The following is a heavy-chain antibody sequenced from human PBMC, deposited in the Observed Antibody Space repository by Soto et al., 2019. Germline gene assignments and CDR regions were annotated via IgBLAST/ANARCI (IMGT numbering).Heavy chain of an antibody. CDR2: ISGSGGST. J-gene: IGHJ4*02. Sequence: GSLRLSCAASGFTFSSYAMSWVRQAPGKGLEWVSAISGSGGSTYYADSVKGRFTISRDNSKNTLYLQMNSLRAEDTAVYYCAKDSSRYFDWLYYFDYWGQGTLVTVSS. CDR1: GFTFSSYA. CDR3: AKDSSRYFDWLYYFDY. V-gene: IGHV3-23*01. D-gene: IGHD3-9*01.